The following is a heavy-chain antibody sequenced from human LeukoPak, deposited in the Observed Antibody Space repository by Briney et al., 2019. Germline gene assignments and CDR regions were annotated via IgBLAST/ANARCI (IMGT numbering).Heavy chain of an antibody. Sequence: GGSLRLSCAASGFTFSSYAMSWVRQAPGKGLEWVSAISGSGGSTYYADSVKGRFTISRDNSKNTLYLQMNSLRAEDTAVYYCARDPSFWSGYFDYWGQGTLVTVSS. V-gene: IGHV3-23*01. J-gene: IGHJ4*02. CDR3: ARDPSFWSGYFDY. D-gene: IGHD3-3*01. CDR1: GFTFSSYA. CDR2: ISGSGGST.